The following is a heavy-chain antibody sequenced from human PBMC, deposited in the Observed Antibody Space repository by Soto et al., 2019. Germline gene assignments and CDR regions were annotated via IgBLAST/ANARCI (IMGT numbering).Heavy chain of an antibody. Sequence: GGSLRLSCAASGFTFSSYSMNWVRQAPGKGLEWVSSTSSSSSYIYYADSVKGRFTISRDNAKNSLYLQMNSLRAEDTAVYYCARTPLVVPAANNWFDPWGQGTLVTVSS. D-gene: IGHD2-2*01. J-gene: IGHJ5*02. V-gene: IGHV3-21*01. CDR3: ARTPLVVPAANNWFDP. CDR1: GFTFSSYS. CDR2: TSSSSSYI.